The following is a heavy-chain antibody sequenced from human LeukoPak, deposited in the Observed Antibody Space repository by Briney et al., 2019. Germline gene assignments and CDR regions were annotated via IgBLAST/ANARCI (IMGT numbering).Heavy chain of an antibody. CDR3: ARLDWGSGGSGSFDY. V-gene: IGHV4-39*01. CDR2: IYYSGYT. CDR1: GGSISSDAYR. J-gene: IGHJ4*02. Sequence: PSETLSLTCTVSGGSISSDAYRWGWIRQPPGKGLEWIGNIYYSGYTYYNPSLKSRVTISVDASKNQLSLKLTSVTAADTAVYYCARLDWGSGGSGSFDYWGQGTLVTVSS. D-gene: IGHD7-27*01.